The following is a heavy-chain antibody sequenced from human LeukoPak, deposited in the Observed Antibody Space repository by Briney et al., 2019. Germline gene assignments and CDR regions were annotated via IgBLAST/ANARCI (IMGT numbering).Heavy chain of an antibody. Sequence: GASVKVSCKTSGYTFTAYYIQWVRQAPGQGLEWMGWINGNSGSTNYAQQFQGRVTMTRDTSIRTAYMELNNLTYDDTAVYYCVRDRYDITGKPFDTWGQGTLVTVSS. CDR1: GYTFTAYY. CDR2: INGNSGST. V-gene: IGHV1-2*02. D-gene: IGHD1-20*01. J-gene: IGHJ4*02. CDR3: VRDRYDITGKPFDT.